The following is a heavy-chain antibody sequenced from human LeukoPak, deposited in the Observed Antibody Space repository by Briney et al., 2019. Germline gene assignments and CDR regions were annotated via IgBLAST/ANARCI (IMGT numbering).Heavy chain of an antibody. CDR2: ISYDGSNK. Sequence: GGSLRLSCAASGFTFSSYAMHWVRQAPGKGLEWVAVISYDGSNKYYADSAKGRFTISRDNSKNTLYLQMNSLRAEDTAVYYCARDGIDYWGQGTLVTVSS. CDR1: GFTFSSYA. CDR3: ARDGIDY. J-gene: IGHJ4*02. V-gene: IGHV3-30*04.